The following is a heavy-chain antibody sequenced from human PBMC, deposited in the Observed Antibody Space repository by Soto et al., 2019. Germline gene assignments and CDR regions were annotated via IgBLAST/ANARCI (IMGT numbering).Heavy chain of an antibody. CDR2: INPNSGGT. Sequence: ASVKVSCKASGYTFTGYYMHWVRQAPGQGLEWMGWINPNSGGTNYAQKFQGWVTMTRDTSISTAYMELSRLRSDDTAVYYCARDQSAYYYFWSGFHYYYVMDFWGQRSSDTGSS. J-gene: IGHJ6*02. CDR1: GYTFTGYY. CDR3: ARDQSAYYYFWSGFHYYYVMDF. V-gene: IGHV1-2*04. D-gene: IGHD3-3*01.